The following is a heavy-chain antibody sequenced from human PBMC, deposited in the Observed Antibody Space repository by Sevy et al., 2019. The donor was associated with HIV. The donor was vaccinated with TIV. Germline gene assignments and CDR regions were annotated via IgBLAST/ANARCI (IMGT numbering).Heavy chain of an antibody. CDR2: IHTSGST. V-gene: IGHV4-4*07. J-gene: IGHJ3*02. Sequence: SETLSLTCTVSGGSISSYYWSWIRQPAGKGLEWIGRIHTSGSTNYNPSLKSRVTMSVDTSKNQFSLKLSSVTAADTAVYYCARERPPRSWGSPDAFDIWGQGTMVTVSS. CDR1: GGSISSYY. CDR3: ARERPPRSWGSPDAFDI. D-gene: IGHD7-27*01.